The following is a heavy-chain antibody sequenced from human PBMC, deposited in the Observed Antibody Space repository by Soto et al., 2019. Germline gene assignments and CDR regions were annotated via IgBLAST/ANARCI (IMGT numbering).Heavy chain of an antibody. V-gene: IGHV3-23*01. CDR3: AKGWEYYDSCGDFDS. D-gene: IGHD3-22*01. CDR2: ISGSGEST. J-gene: IGHJ4*02. Sequence: EVVLLQSGGGLVPPGGSLRLSCVASGFTFRRYSMSWVRQAPGKGLEWVSGISGSGESTFYAASVKCRFTISRDRAMNTLYLQMNSLRAEDTAVYYCAKGWEYYDSCGDFDSWGQGTVVTVSS. CDR1: GFTFRRYS.